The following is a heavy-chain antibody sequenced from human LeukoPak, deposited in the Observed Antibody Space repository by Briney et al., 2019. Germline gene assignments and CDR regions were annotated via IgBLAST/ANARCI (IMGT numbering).Heavy chain of an antibody. D-gene: IGHD6-19*01. V-gene: IGHV3-23*01. Sequence: GGSLRLSCAASGFTFSSYAVSWVRQAPGKGLEWVSAISGSGTNTYYADSVKGRFTISRDNSKNTLYLQMNSLRAADTAVYYCAKDRRGPSTGWRLFLDYWGQGTLVTVSS. CDR2: ISGSGTNT. CDR1: GFTFSSYA. J-gene: IGHJ4*02. CDR3: AKDRRGPSTGWRLFLDY.